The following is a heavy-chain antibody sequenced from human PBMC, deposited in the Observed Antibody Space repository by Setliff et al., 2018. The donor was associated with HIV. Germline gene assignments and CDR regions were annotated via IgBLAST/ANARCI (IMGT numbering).Heavy chain of an antibody. CDR1: GYSFTGHY. V-gene: IGHV1-2*06. D-gene: IGHD3-22*01. CDR3: ASPFGASDSGGYEYEAFAI. J-gene: IGHJ3*02. Sequence: RASVKVSCKASGYSFTGHYIHRVRQAPGQGLEWLGRIDPNSGGTKYAQKFQGRVTMTRDTSITTAYMELSRLRSDDTAVYYCASPFGASDSGGYEYEAFAIWGQGTMVTVSS. CDR2: IDPNSGGT.